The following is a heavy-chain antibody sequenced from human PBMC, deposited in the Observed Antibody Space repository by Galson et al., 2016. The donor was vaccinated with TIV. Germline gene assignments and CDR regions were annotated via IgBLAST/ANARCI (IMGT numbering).Heavy chain of an antibody. Sequence: SLRLSCAVSEFTFNNYYIHWVRQAPGKGLVWVSRIRNDGTNTGHADSVKGRFTISRDNAKETVDLQMTSLRADDTAVYYCAKGRGSMFDYWGLGTVVTVSS. J-gene: IGHJ4*02. CDR2: IRNDGTNT. V-gene: IGHV3-74*01. CDR3: AKGRGSMFDY. CDR1: EFTFNNYY. D-gene: IGHD3-10*01.